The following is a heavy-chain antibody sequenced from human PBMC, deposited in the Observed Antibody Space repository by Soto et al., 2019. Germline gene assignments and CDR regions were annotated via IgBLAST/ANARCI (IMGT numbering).Heavy chain of an antibody. CDR3: ARVAADAYWSGYDDY. CDR2: ISYPGST. Sequence: QEQLQESGPRLVKPSETLSLTCSVSGGSISNYPWSWIRQPPGKGLEWIGYISYPGSTNYSPSLKSRVTMLRATSKKQFSLKLSSVTAAYTAVYYCARVAADAYWSGYDDYWGQGTLVTVSS. V-gene: IGHV4-59*01. J-gene: IGHJ4*02. CDR1: GGSISNYP. D-gene: IGHD3-3*01.